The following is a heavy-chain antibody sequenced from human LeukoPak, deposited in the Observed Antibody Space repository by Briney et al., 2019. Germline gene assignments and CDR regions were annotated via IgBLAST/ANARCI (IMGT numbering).Heavy chain of an antibody. CDR1: GYTFTSYD. Sequence: ASVKVSCKASGYTFTSYDINWVRQATGQGLEWMGWMNPNSGNTGYAQKFQGRVTITRNTSISTAYMELSSLRAEDTAVYYCASLMVPAAIRSYYYYYMDVWGKGTTVTVSS. D-gene: IGHD2-2*02. J-gene: IGHJ6*03. CDR3: ASLMVPAAIRSYYYYYMDV. V-gene: IGHV1-8*03. CDR2: MNPNSGNT.